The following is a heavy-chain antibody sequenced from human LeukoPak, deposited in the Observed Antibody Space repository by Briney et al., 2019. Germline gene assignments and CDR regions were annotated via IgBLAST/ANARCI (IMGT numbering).Heavy chain of an antibody. CDR3: ARAESMALYFLY. V-gene: IGHV1-18*01. CDR1: GYTFTDFG. CDR2: VSTYNGDT. J-gene: IGHJ1*01. D-gene: IGHD1-14*01. Sequence: ASVKLSCKASGYTFTDFGFIWVRQAPGQGLEWMGWVSTYNGDTDYAKKFQDRVTMTTESSTQTTFMELRNLRSDDTAVYYCARAESMALYFLYWGQGTLVSVSS.